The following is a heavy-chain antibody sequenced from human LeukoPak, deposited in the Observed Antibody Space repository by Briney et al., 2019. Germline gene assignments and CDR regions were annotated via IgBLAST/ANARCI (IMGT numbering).Heavy chain of an antibody. CDR1: GFTFSTYE. J-gene: IGHJ5*02. CDR2: ISSGGSTT. Sequence: GGSLRLSCAASGFTFSTYEVNWVRRAPGRGLEWVSYISSGGSTTYYADSVKGRLTISRDNSKNTLYLQMNSLRAEDTAVYYCAKAGAARGAEGFDPWGQGTLVTVSS. V-gene: IGHV3-48*03. CDR3: AKAGAARGAEGFDP. D-gene: IGHD6-6*01.